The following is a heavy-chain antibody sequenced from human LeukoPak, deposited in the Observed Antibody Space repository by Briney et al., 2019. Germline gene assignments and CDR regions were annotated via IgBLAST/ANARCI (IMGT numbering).Heavy chain of an antibody. CDR3: ARKLGT. D-gene: IGHD7-27*01. J-gene: IGHJ5*02. V-gene: IGHV3-48*02. CDR1: GFTFSSYT. Sequence: GGSLRLSCVASGFTFSSYTMNWVRQAPGKGLEWVSCITSSSSTIYYADSVKCRFTISRDNAKNSLYLQMNSLRDEDTAVYYCARKLGTWGQGTLVTVSS. CDR2: ITSSSSTI.